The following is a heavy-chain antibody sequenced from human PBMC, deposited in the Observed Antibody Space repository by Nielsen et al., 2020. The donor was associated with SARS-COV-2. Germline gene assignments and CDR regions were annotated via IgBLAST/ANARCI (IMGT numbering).Heavy chain of an antibody. CDR1: GGSISTYY. CDR2: IHYTGST. J-gene: IGHJ5*02. Sequence: SETLSLTCTVSGGSISTYYWSWIRQPPGKGLEWIGYIHYTGSTNYNPSLKSRVTISVDTSKNQFSLKLGSVTAVDTAVYYCARGRSWYDWFDPWGQGTLVTVSS. D-gene: IGHD6-13*01. V-gene: IGHV4-59*01. CDR3: ARGRSWYDWFDP.